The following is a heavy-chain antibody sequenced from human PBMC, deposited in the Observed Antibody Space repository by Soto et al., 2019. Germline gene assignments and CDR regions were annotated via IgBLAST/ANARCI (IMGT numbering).Heavy chain of an antibody. J-gene: IGHJ4*02. Sequence: EVQLLESGGGLVQPGGSLRLSCAASGFTFSSYAMSWVRQAPGKGLEWVSAISGSGGSTYYADSVKGRFTISRDNSKNTQYLQMNSLRAEDTAVYYCANVRWGSYYFDYWGQGTLVTVSS. CDR1: GFTFSSYA. D-gene: IGHD3-16*01. CDR3: ANVRWGSYYFDY. CDR2: ISGSGGST. V-gene: IGHV3-23*01.